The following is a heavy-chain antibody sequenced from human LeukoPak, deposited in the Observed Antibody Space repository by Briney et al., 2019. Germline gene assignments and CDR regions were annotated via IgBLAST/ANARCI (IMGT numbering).Heavy chain of an antibody. Sequence: GGSLRLSCTASGFTFGDYAMSWIRQAPGKGLEWVGFIRSKAYGETADYAASVKGRFTISRDNSKAIAYLQMNSLKTEDTAVYHCTRDRGAYNLYDYWGQGTLVTVSS. D-gene: IGHD1-1*01. CDR2: IRSKAYGETA. CDR3: TRDRGAYNLYDY. CDR1: GFTFGDYA. V-gene: IGHV3-49*03. J-gene: IGHJ4*01.